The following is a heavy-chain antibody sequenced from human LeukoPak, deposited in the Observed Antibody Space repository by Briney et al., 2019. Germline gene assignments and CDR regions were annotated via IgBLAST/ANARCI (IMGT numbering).Heavy chain of an antibody. Sequence: PSETLSLTCTVSGDSISSSRYCWGWIRQPPGKGLEWIGSIDYSGSTYYNPSLKSRVTISVDTSKNQFSLKVSSVTAADTAVFFCATHKVAAGVYYYYYMDVWGKGTTVTVSS. J-gene: IGHJ6*03. D-gene: IGHD2-15*01. CDR1: GDSISSSRYC. V-gene: IGHV4-39*01. CDR2: IDYSGST. CDR3: ATHKVAAGVYYYYYMDV.